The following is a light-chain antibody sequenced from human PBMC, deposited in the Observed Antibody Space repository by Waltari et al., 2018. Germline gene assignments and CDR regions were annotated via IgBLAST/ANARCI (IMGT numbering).Light chain of an antibody. CDR3: QQYGSSPLYT. Sequence: EIVLTQSPGTLSLSLGERATLSCRASQSITNHYLAWYQQRPGQAPRILIYAASSRVTGIPDRFSGSGSGTGFTLTISRLEPEDFAVYYCQQYGSSPLYTFGQGTKLEIK. J-gene: IGKJ2*01. V-gene: IGKV3-20*01. CDR1: QSITNHY. CDR2: AAS.